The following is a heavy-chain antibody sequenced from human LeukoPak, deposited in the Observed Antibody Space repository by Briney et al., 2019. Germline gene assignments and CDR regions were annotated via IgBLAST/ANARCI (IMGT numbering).Heavy chain of an antibody. D-gene: IGHD5-18*01. CDR2: ISWNSGTI. Sequence: PGRSLRLSCAASGFTFDDYAMHWVRQAPGKGLEWVSGISWNSGTIGHADSVKGRFTISGDNAKDSLYLQMNSLRTDDTALYYCARGLEKGYSYGIDYWGQGTLVTVSS. CDR3: ARGLEKGYSYGIDY. J-gene: IGHJ4*02. V-gene: IGHV3-9*01. CDR1: GFTFDDYA.